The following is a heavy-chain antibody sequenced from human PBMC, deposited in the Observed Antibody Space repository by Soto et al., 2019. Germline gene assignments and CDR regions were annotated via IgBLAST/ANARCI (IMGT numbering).Heavy chain of an antibody. CDR3: ARDHGREGATHFDY. Sequence: ASVKVSCKASGYTFTSYGISWVRQAPGQGLEWMGWISAYNGKTNYAQKHQGRVTMTTDTSTSTAYMELRSLRSDDTAVYYCARDHGREGATHFDYWGQGTLVTVSS. V-gene: IGHV1-18*01. D-gene: IGHD3-10*02. CDR1: GYTFTSYG. J-gene: IGHJ4*02. CDR2: ISAYNGKT.